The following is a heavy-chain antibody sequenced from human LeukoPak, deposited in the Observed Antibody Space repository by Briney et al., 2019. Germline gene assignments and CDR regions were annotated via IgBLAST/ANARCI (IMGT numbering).Heavy chain of an antibody. CDR1: GGSFSGYY. Sequence: SETLSLTCAVYGGSFSGYYWSWIRQPPGKGLEWIGSIYYSGSTYYNPSLKSRVTISVDTSKNQFSLKLSSVTAADTAVYYCAKFRRLGYCSSTSCSAFDYWGQGTLVTVSS. D-gene: IGHD2-2*01. V-gene: IGHV4-34*01. CDR3: AKFRRLGYCSSTSCSAFDY. CDR2: IYYSGST. J-gene: IGHJ4*02.